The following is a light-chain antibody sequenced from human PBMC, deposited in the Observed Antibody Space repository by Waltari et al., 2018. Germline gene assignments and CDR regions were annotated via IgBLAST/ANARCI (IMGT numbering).Light chain of an antibody. CDR2: KSS. V-gene: IGKV1-5*03. Sequence: DIQMTQSPSTLSASVGDRVTMTCRASQSIENWLAWYQQKPGQAPKVIIYKSSTSDSGVTSRFSGSGFGTEFTLTISSLQPDDFATYYCQQYHSDFLTFGGGTKVEIK. J-gene: IGKJ4*01. CDR1: QSIENW. CDR3: QQYHSDFLT.